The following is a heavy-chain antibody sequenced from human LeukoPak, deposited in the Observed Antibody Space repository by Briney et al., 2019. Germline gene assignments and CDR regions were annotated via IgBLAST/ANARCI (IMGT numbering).Heavy chain of an antibody. Sequence: ASVKVSCKASGYTFTSYDINWVRQATGQGLEWMGWMNPNSGNTGYAQKFQGRVTITADESTSTAYMELSSLRSEDTAVYYCARDSRGNYGDYYSYYSREADYYSYYFDYWGQGTLVTVSS. D-gene: IGHD4-17*01. CDR2: MNPNSGNT. V-gene: IGHV1-8*01. J-gene: IGHJ4*02. CDR3: ARDSRGNYGDYYSYYSREADYYSYYFDY. CDR1: GYTFTSYD.